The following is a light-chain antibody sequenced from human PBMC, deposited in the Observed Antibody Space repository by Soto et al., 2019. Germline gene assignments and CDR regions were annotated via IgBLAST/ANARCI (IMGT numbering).Light chain of an antibody. Sequence: IQMTQSPSSVSASVGDRITITCRASQGISGWLAWYQQKPGEAPKLLIYAASSLQSGVPSRFSGSRSGTHFTLTISSLQPEDFATYYCQQANTFPLTSGQATRPEIK. CDR1: QGISGW. V-gene: IGKV1D-12*01. CDR2: AAS. J-gene: IGKJ5*01. CDR3: QQANTFPLT.